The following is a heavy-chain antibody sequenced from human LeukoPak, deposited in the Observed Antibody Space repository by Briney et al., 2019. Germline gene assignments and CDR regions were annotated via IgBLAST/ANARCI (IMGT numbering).Heavy chain of an antibody. D-gene: IGHD7-27*01. Sequence: SQTLSLTCTVSGGSISSGSYYWSWIRQPAGKGLEWIGRIYTSGSTNYNPSLKSRVTISVDTSKNQFSLKLSSVTAADTAVYYCASEGVWPAGVYYYYYMDVWGKGTTVTVSS. CDR1: GGSISSGSYY. J-gene: IGHJ6*03. CDR3: ASEGVWPAGVYYYYYMDV. V-gene: IGHV4-61*02. CDR2: IYTSGST.